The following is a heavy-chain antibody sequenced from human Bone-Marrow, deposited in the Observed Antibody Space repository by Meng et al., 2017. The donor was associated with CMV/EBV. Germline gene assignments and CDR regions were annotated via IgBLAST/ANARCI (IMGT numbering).Heavy chain of an antibody. V-gene: IGHV4-31*03. CDR2: IYYSGST. CDR3: AQSAAKNWFDP. D-gene: IGHD2-2*01. J-gene: IGHJ5*02. Sequence: SETLSLTCTVSGGSISSGGYYWSWIRQHPGKGLEWIGHIYYSGSTYYNPSLKSRVTISVDTSKNQFSLKLSSVTAADTAVYYCAQSAAKNWFDPWGQGTLVTVS. CDR1: GGSISSGGYY.